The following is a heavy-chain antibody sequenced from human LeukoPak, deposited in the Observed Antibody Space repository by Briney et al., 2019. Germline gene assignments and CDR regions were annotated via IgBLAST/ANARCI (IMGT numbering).Heavy chain of an antibody. CDR3: AAFPMTAYYYYMDV. V-gene: IGHV1-8*03. CDR1: GYTFTSYD. D-gene: IGHD2-21*02. CDR2: MNPNSGNT. J-gene: IGHJ6*03. Sequence: ASVKVSCKASGYTFTSYDINWVRQATGQGLEWMGWMNPNSGNTGYAQKFQGRVTITRNTSISTAYMELSSLRSEDTAVYYCAAFPMTAYYYYMDVWGKGTTVTVSS.